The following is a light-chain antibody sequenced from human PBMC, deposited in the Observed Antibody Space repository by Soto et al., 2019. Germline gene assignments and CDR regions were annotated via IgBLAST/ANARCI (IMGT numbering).Light chain of an antibody. CDR3: MQGSHWPLT. Sequence: DVVMTQSPLSLPVTLGQPASISCRSSQSLVFRDGNTYLNWFQQRPGQSPRRLIYKVSNRDSGVPYRCSGSGSGTDFTLKISRVEAEDVGVYYCMQGSHWPLTFGGGTKVEIK. CDR1: QSLVFRDGNTY. V-gene: IGKV2-30*01. J-gene: IGKJ4*01. CDR2: KVS.